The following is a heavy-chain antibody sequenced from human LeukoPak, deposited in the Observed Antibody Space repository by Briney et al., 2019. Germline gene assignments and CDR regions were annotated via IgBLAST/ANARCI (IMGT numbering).Heavy chain of an antibody. CDR1: GFTVSSNY. J-gene: IGHJ4*02. D-gene: IGHD3-9*01. V-gene: IGHV3-53*05. CDR2: IYSGGST. Sequence: PGGSLRLSCAASGFTVSSNYMSWVRQAPGKGLELVSVIYSGGSTYYADSVKGRFTISRDNSKNTLYLQMNSLRSEDTAVYYCARGGYFDSVSNSYWGQGTLVTVSS. CDR3: ARGGYFDSVSNSY.